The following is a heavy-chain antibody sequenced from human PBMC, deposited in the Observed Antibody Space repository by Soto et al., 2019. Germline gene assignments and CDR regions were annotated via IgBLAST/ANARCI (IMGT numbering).Heavy chain of an antibody. V-gene: IGHV3-21*06. J-gene: IGHJ4*02. D-gene: IGHD6-19*01. CDR3: ARGAALAGKLDL. CDR1: GFTFTSDS. Sequence: GGSLRLSCEASGFTFTSDSMTWVRQAPGKGLEWVSSISSHGRDIFYADSVKGRFTISRDNAKDPLHLQMNSLTGEDSAVYYCARGAALAGKLDLWGQGTLVTVSS. CDR2: ISSHGRDI.